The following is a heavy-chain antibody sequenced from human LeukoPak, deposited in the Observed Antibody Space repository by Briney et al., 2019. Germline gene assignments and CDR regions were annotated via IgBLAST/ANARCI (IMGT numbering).Heavy chain of an antibody. CDR1: GYSFTSYW. J-gene: IGHJ5*02. CDR2: IYPDDADT. D-gene: IGHD2-2*01. V-gene: IGHV5-51*01. Sequence: GESLKISCKGSGYSFTSYWIGWVRQMPGKGLEGMGIIYPDDADTRYNRSFQGQVTISADKSSSTSYLQRNSLQASDPAMYYCARGGYCSCTSCYEEIWFDPWGQGTLVTVSS. CDR3: ARGGYCSCTSCYEEIWFDP.